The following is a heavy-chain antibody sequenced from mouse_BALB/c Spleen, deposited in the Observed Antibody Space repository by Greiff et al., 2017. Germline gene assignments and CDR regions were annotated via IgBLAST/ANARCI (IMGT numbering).Heavy chain of an antibody. CDR1: GFTFSSYY. J-gene: IGHJ3*01. D-gene: IGHD2-1*01. CDR3: ARHSYGNYVWFAY. CDR2: INSNGGST. V-gene: IGHV5-6-2*01. Sequence: EVQLVESGGGLVKLGGSLKLSCAASGFTFSSYYMSWVRQTPEKRLELVAAINSNGGSTYYPDTVKGRFTISRDNAKNTLYLQMSSLKSEDTALYYCARHSYGNYVWFAYWGQGTLVTVSA.